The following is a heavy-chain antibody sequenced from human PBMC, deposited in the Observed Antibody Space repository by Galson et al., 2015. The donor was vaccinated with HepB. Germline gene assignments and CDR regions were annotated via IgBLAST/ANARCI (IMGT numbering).Heavy chain of an antibody. Sequence: TLSLTCAVYGESFSGYFWSWIRRPPGKGLEWIGEINQNGSTNYNPSLKSRVTISVDASKNQFSLRLTSVTAADTAVYYCARGEVVVVPATIPTFFRYWGQGTLVTVSS. CDR2: INQNGST. CDR1: GESFSGYF. J-gene: IGHJ4*02. V-gene: IGHV4-34*01. D-gene: IGHD2-2*01. CDR3: ARGEVVVVPATIPTFFRY.